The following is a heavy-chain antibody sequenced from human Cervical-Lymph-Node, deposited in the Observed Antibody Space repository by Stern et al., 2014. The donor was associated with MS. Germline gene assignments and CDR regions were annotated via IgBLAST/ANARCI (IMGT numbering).Heavy chain of an antibody. CDR1: GGSINSGAYY. J-gene: IGHJ4*02. Sequence: QVQLQESGPGQVRPSQTLSLTCTVSGGSINSGAYYWNWIRQSAGKGLEWIGHIYSSGYTNYNTSLKSRVTIAIDTSRNQFSLKVNSVTAADTAVYYCAKESGTVAAWGQGTLVTVSS. CDR3: AKESGTVAA. D-gene: IGHD4-23*01. CDR2: IYSSGYT. V-gene: IGHV4-61*02.